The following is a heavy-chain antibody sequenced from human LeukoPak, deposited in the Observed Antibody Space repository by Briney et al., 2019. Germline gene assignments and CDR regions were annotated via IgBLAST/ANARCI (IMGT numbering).Heavy chain of an antibody. V-gene: IGHV5-51*01. CDR3: ARRVYSGSRYFDY. Sequence: EESLKISCKGSGYSFTTYWIGWVRQMPGKGLEWMGIIYPGDSETRYSPSFQGQVTISTDKSVSTAYLQWSSLKASDTAIYYCARRVYSGSRYFDYWGQGTLVTVSS. J-gene: IGHJ4*02. CDR1: GYSFTTYW. D-gene: IGHD1-26*01. CDR2: IYPGDSET.